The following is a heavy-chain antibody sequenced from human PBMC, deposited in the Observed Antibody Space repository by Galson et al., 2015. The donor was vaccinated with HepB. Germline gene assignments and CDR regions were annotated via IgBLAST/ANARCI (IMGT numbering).Heavy chain of an antibody. D-gene: IGHD6-19*01. J-gene: IGHJ4*02. CDR3: AKEPRHSSGWYAVDY. CDR2: VGGNGFGT. CDR1: RFTFSNYA. V-gene: IGHV3-23*01. Sequence: SLRLSCAASRFTFSNYAMNWVRQAPGKGLEWVSGVGGNGFGTYYGDSVKGRFTVSRDNSKNTVYLQMNSLRVEDTAVYYCAKEPRHSSGWYAVDYWGQGTLVTVSS.